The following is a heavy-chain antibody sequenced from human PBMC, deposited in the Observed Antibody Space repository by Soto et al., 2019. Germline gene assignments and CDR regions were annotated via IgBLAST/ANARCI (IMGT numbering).Heavy chain of an antibody. Sequence: EVQLLESGGGLVQPGGSLRLSCAASGFTFSSYAMTWVRQAPGKGLAWVSSINTNGGSTFYADSVKGRFTISRDNSKNTLYLQMNSLRAEDTAIYYCAKDPRVGASAAEYFQHWGQGTLVSVSS. CDR3: AKDPRVGASAAEYFQH. J-gene: IGHJ1*01. D-gene: IGHD1-26*01. CDR2: INTNGGST. CDR1: GFTFSSYA. V-gene: IGHV3-23*01.